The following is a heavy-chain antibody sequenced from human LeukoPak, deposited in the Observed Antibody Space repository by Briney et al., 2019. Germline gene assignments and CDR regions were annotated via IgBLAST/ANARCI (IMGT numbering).Heavy chain of an antibody. D-gene: IGHD3-3*01. CDR1: GYTFTDYY. Sequence: ASVKISCKVSGYTFTDYYMHWVQQAPGKGLEWMGLVDPEDGETIYAEKFQGRVTITADTSTDTAYMELGSLRSEDTAVYYCATGRKRITIFGVVHDIWGQGTMVTVSS. CDR2: VDPEDGET. V-gene: IGHV1-69-2*01. CDR3: ATGRKRITIFGVVHDI. J-gene: IGHJ3*02.